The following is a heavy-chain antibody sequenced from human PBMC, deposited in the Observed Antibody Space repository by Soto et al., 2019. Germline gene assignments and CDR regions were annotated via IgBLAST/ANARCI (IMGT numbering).Heavy chain of an antibody. D-gene: IGHD4-17*01. V-gene: IGHV3-23*01. Sequence: GGSLRLSCAASGFTFSNYAMSWVRQAPGKGLEWVSTIGGSGGNKNYADFVKGRFTISRDNSKNTLSLQMNSLRAEDTAVYYCAGDYLRLNSLNSNYYSFGMDVWGQGTTVTVSS. CDR1: GFTFSNYA. CDR3: AGDYLRLNSLNSNYYSFGMDV. CDR2: IGGSGGNK. J-gene: IGHJ6*02.